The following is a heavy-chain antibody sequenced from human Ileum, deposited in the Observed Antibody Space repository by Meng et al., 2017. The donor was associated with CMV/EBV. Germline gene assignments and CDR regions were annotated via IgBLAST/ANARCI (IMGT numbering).Heavy chain of an antibody. D-gene: IGHD3-16*01. CDR1: GFTFGNYW. V-gene: IGHV3-74*01. CDR2: VDTDGSNR. Sequence: LVDSVGGLLGPGGSLGFSCAASGFTFGNYWMHGVRQVPGKGLVWVSRVDTDGSNRHYADSVKGRFTISRDNAKDTVYLQINNVRAEDTAVYYCGRDLHIPGHPDFINYWGQGALVTVSS. CDR3: GRDLHIPGHPDFINY. J-gene: IGHJ4*02.